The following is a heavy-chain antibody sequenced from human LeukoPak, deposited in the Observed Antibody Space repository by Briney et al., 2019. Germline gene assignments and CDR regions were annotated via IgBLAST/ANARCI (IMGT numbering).Heavy chain of an antibody. CDR2: TYYSGST. CDR3: ARVSGSYYDGYYFDY. Sequence: SQTLSLTCTVSGGSISSGDYYWSWIRQPPGKGLEWIGYTYYSGSTYYNPSLKSRVTISVDTSKNQFSLKLSSVTAADTAVYYCARVSGSYYDGYYFDYWGQGTLVTVSS. D-gene: IGHD1-26*01. CDR1: GGSISSGDYY. J-gene: IGHJ4*02. V-gene: IGHV4-30-4*08.